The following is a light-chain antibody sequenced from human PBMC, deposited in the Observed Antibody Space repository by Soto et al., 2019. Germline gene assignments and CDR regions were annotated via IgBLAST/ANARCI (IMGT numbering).Light chain of an antibody. CDR3: MQSLQTPLT. Sequence: DIVMTQSPLSLPVTPGEPASISCRSSQSLLHSNGYNYLDWYLQKPGQSPQLLIYLGSNRASGVPDRFSASGSGTDFTLKISRVEAEDVRVYYCMQSLQTPLTFGGGTKVDIK. V-gene: IGKV2-28*01. J-gene: IGKJ4*01. CDR1: QSLLHSNGYNY. CDR2: LGS.